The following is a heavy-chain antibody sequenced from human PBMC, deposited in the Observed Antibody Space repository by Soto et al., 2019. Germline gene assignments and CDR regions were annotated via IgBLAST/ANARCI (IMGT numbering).Heavy chain of an antibody. CDR1: GFTFSSYD. Sequence: GSLRLSCAASGFTFSSYDMHWVRQATGKGLEWVSAIGTAGDTYYPGSVKGRFTISRENAKNSLYLQMNSLRAGDTAVYYCERARYNYYYYYMDVWGKGTTVTVSS. D-gene: IGHD5-18*01. V-gene: IGHV3-13*01. J-gene: IGHJ6*03. CDR3: ERARYNYYYYYMDV. CDR2: IGTAGDT.